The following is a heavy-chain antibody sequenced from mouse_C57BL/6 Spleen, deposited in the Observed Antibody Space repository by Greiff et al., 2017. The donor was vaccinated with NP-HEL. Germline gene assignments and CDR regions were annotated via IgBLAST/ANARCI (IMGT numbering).Heavy chain of an antibody. V-gene: IGHV14-2*01. CDR2: IDPEDGET. J-gene: IGHJ4*01. CDR1: GFNIKDYY. CDR3: ARGRAMDY. Sequence: EVQRVESGAELVKPGASVKLSCTASGFNIKDYYMHWVKQRTEQGLEWIGRIDPEDGETKYATKFQGKATITADTSSNTAYLQLSSLTSEDTAVYYCARGRAMDYWGQGTSVTVSS.